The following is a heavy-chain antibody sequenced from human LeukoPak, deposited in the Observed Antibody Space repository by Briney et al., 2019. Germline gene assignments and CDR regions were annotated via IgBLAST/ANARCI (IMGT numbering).Heavy chain of an antibody. CDR2: IYHSGST. CDR1: GGSISSGGYS. V-gene: IGHV4-30-2*01. Sequence: SETLSLTCAVSGGSISSGGYSWSWIRQPPGKGLEWIGYIYHSGSTYYNPSLKSRVTISVDRSKNQFSLKLSSVTAADTAVYYCVRGVRLEYDFWSGYYSRYNWFDPWGQGTLVTVSS. CDR3: VRGVRLEYDFWSGYYSRYNWFDP. J-gene: IGHJ5*02. D-gene: IGHD3-3*01.